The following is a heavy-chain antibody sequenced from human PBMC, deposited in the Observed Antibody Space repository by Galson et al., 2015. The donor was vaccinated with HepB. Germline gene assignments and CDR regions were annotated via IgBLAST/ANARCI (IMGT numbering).Heavy chain of an antibody. V-gene: IGHV1-2*02. CDR2: INPDSGDT. Sequence: SVKVSCKASGYTFSAYYINWVRQAPGQGLEWMGWINPDSGDTNYAQKFQDRVTMTRDTSISTAYMELSRLSPDDTAVYYCVRSRGEKPVNRGGDYWGQGTLVTVSS. CDR1: GYTFSAYY. J-gene: IGHJ4*02. CDR3: VRSRGEKPVNRGGDY. D-gene: IGHD3-10*01.